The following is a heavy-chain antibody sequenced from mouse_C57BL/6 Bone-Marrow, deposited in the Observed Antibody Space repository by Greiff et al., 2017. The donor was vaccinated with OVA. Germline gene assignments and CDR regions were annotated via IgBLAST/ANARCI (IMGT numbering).Heavy chain of an antibody. CDR2: IYPGSGST. Sequence: VQLQQPGAELVKPGASVKMSCKASGYTFTSYWITWVKQRPGQGLEWIGDIYPGSGSTNYNEKFKSKATLTVDTSSSTAYVQLSSLTSDDSAVYYCASVLYYSNYVGYWGQGTTLTVSS. J-gene: IGHJ2*01. CDR3: ASVLYYSNYVGY. CDR1: GYTFTSYW. D-gene: IGHD2-5*01. V-gene: IGHV1-55*01.